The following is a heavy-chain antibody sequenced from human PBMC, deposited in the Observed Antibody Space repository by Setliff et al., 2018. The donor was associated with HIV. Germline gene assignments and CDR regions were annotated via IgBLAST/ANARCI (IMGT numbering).Heavy chain of an antibody. D-gene: IGHD6-19*01. CDR3: AKDLAVAGAMNQMEPGPTDY. CDR1: GDSISSGGHY. J-gene: IGHJ4*02. Sequence: SETLSLTCSVSGDSISSGGHYWSWIRQSPGKGLEWIGYIHYSGSTYFNPSLKSRVSISTDTSKNQFSLKLTSVTAADTAVYYCAKDLAVAGAMNQMEPGPTDYWGQGTLVTVSS. CDR2: IHYSGST. V-gene: IGHV4-30-4*08.